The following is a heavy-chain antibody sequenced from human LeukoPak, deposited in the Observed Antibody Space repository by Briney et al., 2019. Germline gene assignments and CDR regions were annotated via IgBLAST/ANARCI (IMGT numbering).Heavy chain of an antibody. Sequence: ASVKVSCKASGGTFSSYGISWVRQAPGQGLEWMGWISAYNGNTNYAQKLQGRVTMTTDTSTSTAYMELRSLRSDDTAVYYCARAVGYCTNGVCYYYYGMDVWGQGTTVTVSS. CDR2: ISAYNGNT. V-gene: IGHV1-18*01. D-gene: IGHD2-8*01. J-gene: IGHJ6*02. CDR1: GGTFSSYG. CDR3: ARAVGYCTNGVCYYYYGMDV.